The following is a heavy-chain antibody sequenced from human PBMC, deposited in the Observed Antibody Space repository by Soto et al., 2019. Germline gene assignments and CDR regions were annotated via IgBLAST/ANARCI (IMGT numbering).Heavy chain of an antibody. D-gene: IGHD3-10*01. CDR3: ARPLGGSGSYYNVKYYYYYGMAV. J-gene: IGHJ6*02. CDR1: GYTFTSYG. Sequence: ASVKVSCKASGYTFTSYGISWVRQAPGQGLEWMGWISAYNGNTNYAQKLQGRVTMTTDTSTSTAYMELRSLRSDDTAVYYCARPLGGSGSYYNVKYYYYYGMAVWGQGTTVTVSS. V-gene: IGHV1-18*01. CDR2: ISAYNGNT.